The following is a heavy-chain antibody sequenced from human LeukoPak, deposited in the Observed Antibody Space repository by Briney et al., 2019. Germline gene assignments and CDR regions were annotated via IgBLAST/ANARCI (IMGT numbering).Heavy chain of an antibody. CDR3: ARDSNYDY. V-gene: IGHV3-66*02. D-gene: IGHD6-13*01. CDR2: LYSGGTT. Sequence: GGSLRLSCAASGITFSTYAMSWVRQAPGKGLEWVSVLYSGGTTYYADSVKGRFTISRDNSKNTLYLQMNSLRAEDTAVYYCARDSNYDYWGQGTLVTVSS. CDR1: GITFSTYA. J-gene: IGHJ4*02.